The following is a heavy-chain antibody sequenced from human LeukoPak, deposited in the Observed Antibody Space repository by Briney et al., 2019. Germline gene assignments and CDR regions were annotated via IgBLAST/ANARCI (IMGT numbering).Heavy chain of an antibody. CDR1: GFTVSSNY. D-gene: IGHD5-18*01. Sequence: GGSLRLSCAASGFTVSSNYMSWVRQAPGKGLEWVSVIYSGGSTYYADSVKGRFTISRDTSKNTLSLQMNSLRAEDTAVYYCAKVRGIQLWQFDYWGQGTLVTVSS. V-gene: IGHV3-66*01. J-gene: IGHJ4*02. CDR2: IYSGGST. CDR3: AKVRGIQLWQFDY.